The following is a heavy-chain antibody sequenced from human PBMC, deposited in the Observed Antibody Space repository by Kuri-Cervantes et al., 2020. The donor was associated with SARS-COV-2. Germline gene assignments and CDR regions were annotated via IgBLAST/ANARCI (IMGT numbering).Heavy chain of an antibody. J-gene: IGHJ3*02. CDR1: GGSFSGYY. CDR3: ARALPWDLRGNDAFDI. D-gene: IGHD1-26*01. CDR2: INDSGST. Sequence: GSLRLSCAVYGGSFSGYYWSWIRQPPGKGLEWIGEINDSGSTNYNPSLKSRVTISVDTSKNQFSLKLSSVTAADTAVYYCARALPWDLRGNDAFDIWGQGTMVTDSS. V-gene: IGHV4-34*01.